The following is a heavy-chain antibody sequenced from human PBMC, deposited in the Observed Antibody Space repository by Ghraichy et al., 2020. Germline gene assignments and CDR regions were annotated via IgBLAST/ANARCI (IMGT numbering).Heavy chain of an antibody. CDR3: AKDMSPAAMRYYYYGMDV. D-gene: IGHD2-2*01. V-gene: IGHV3-9*01. J-gene: IGHJ6*02. CDR1: GFTFDDYA. Sequence: SLNISCAASGFTFDDYAMHWVRQAPGKGLEWVSGISWNSGSIGYADSVKGRFTISRDNAKNSLYLQMNSLRAEDTALYYCAKDMSPAAMRYYYYGMDVWGQGTTVTVSS. CDR2: ISWNSGSI.